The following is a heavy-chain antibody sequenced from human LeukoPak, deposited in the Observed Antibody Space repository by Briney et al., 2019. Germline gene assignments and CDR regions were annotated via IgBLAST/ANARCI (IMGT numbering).Heavy chain of an antibody. V-gene: IGHV1-46*01. D-gene: IGHD6-19*01. J-gene: IGHJ4*02. CDR2: INPSGGST. CDR1: GYTFTSYY. Sequence: ASVKVSCKASGYTFTSYYMHWVRQAPGQGLEWMGIINPSGGSTSYAQKFQGRVTMTRDTPTSTVYMELSSLRSEDTAVYYCARLYSSGWYPDYWGQGTLVTVSS. CDR3: ARLYSSGWYPDY.